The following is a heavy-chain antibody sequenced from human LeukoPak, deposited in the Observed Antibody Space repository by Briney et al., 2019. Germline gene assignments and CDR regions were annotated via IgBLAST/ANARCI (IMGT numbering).Heavy chain of an antibody. J-gene: IGHJ3*02. CDR3: ARLATYCVGDNCYLDAFDI. CDR1: GGSISISSYY. V-gene: IGHV4-39*01. D-gene: IGHD2-21*01. Sequence: SETLSLTCTVSGGSISISSYYWGWIRQPPGKGLEWIGSIFYSGSTYYNPSLKSRVTISVDTSKNQFSLKLNSVTAADTAVFYCARLATYCVGDNCYLDAFDIWGQGTMVTVSP. CDR2: IFYSGST.